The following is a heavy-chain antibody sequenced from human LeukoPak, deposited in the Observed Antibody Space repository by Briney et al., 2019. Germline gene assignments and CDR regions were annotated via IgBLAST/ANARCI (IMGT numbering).Heavy chain of an antibody. CDR2: ISYDGSNK. CDR1: GFTFSSYA. J-gene: IGHJ4*02. CDR3: ASLYSSGWLVDY. Sequence: GRSLRLSCAASGFTFSSYAMHWVRQAPGKGLEWVAVISYDGSNKYYADSVKGRFTISRDNSKNTLYLQMNSLRAEDTAVYYCASLYSSGWLVDYWGQGTLVTVSS. D-gene: IGHD6-19*01. V-gene: IGHV3-30*04.